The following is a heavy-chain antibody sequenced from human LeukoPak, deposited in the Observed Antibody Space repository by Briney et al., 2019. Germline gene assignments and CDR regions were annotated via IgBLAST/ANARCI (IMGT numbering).Heavy chain of an antibody. Sequence: SVKVSCKASGYTFTSYDINWVRQAPGQGLEWMGRIIPIFGTANYAQKFQGRVTMTADKSTRTAYMDLSSLRSEDTAIYYCARDLDFWGQGTLVTVSS. CDR1: GYTFTSYD. CDR3: ARDLDF. CDR2: IIPIFGTA. V-gene: IGHV1-69*06. J-gene: IGHJ4*02.